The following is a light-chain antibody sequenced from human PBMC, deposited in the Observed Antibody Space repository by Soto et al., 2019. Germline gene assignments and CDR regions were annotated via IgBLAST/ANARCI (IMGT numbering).Light chain of an antibody. Sequence: GDRVTITCRASQRISSWLAWYQQKPGKAPKLLIYDASSLESGVPSRFSGSGSGTEFTLTISSLQPDDFATYYCQQYNSYLVTFGGGTKVEIK. J-gene: IGKJ4*01. CDR3: QQYNSYLVT. CDR1: QRISSW. V-gene: IGKV1-5*01. CDR2: DAS.